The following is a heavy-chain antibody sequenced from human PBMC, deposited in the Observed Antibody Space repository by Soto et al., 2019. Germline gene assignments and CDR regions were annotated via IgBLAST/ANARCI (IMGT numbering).Heavy chain of an antibody. V-gene: IGHV3-7*01. CDR2: INEDGSER. Sequence: GGSLRLSCAASGFTFTSYYMSWVRQAQGKGLEWVANINEDGSERYYVDSVKGRSTVSRDNAKNSLYLQMNSLRAEDTAIYYCAKWGGGGSDYWGQGSLVTVSS. CDR3: AKWGGGGSDY. CDR1: GFTFTSYY. D-gene: IGHD1-26*01. J-gene: IGHJ4*02.